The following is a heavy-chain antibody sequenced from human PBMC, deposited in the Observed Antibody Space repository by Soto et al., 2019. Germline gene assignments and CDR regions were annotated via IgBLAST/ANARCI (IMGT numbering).Heavy chain of an antibody. CDR1: GGSISSGDYY. CDR3: ARDETRVARGMDV. CDR2: IYYSGST. J-gene: IGHJ6*02. Sequence: PSETLSLTCTVSGGSISSGDYYWSWIRQPPGKGLEWIGYIYYSGSTYYNPSLKSRVTISVDTSKNQFSLKLSSVTAADTAVYYCARDETRVARGMDVWGQGTTVTVSS. V-gene: IGHV4-30-4*01. D-gene: IGHD5-12*01.